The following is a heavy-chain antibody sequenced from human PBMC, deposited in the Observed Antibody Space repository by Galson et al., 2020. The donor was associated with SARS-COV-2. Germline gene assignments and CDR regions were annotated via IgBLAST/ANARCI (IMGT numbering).Heavy chain of an antibody. D-gene: IGHD6-13*01. CDR1: GASISSYY. CDR3: AAGPHYYYYMDV. CDR2: IYYSGGT. V-gene: IGHV4-59*01. J-gene: IGHJ6*03. Sequence: SETLSLTCTVSGASISSYYWSWIRQPPGKGLDWIGYIYYSGGTNYNTSLKSRVTISVDTSKNQFSLKLSSVTAADTAVYYCAAGPHYYYYMDVWGQGSTVTVSS.